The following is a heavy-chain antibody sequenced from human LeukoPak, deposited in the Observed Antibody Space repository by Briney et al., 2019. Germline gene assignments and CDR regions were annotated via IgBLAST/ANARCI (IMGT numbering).Heavy chain of an antibody. V-gene: IGHV1-46*01. J-gene: IGHJ4*02. CDR3: ARVRYYYDSSGYYYDPYYFDY. CDR1: GYTFTSYY. Sequence: GASVKISCKASGYTFTSYYMHWVRQAPGQGLEWMGIINPSGGSTSYAQKFQGRVTMTRDTSTSTVYMELSSLRSEDTAVYYCARVRYYYDSSGYYYDPYYFDYWGQGTLVTVSS. D-gene: IGHD3-22*01. CDR2: INPSGGST.